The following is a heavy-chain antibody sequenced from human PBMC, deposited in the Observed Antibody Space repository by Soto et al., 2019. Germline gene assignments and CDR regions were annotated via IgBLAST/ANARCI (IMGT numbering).Heavy chain of an antibody. V-gene: IGHV3-49*03. CDR3: TRAQTLYYDFWSGPRGDAFDI. Sequence: GSLRLSCTASGFTFGDYAMSWFRQAPGKGLEWVGFIRSKAYGGTTEYAASVKGRFTISRDDSKSIAYLQMNSLKTEDTAVYYCTRAQTLYYDFWSGPRGDAFDIWGQGTMVTVSS. J-gene: IGHJ3*02. D-gene: IGHD3-3*01. CDR1: GFTFGDYA. CDR2: IRSKAYGGTT.